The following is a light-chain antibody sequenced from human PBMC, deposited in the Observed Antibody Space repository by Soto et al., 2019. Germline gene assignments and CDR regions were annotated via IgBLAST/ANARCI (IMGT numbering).Light chain of an antibody. CDR2: ATS. J-gene: IGKJ4*01. CDR1: QSVGNN. CDR3: QHYCDWPLT. Sequence: EIVVTQSPATLSVSPGERATLSCRASQSVGNNFAWYQQKPGQAPRLLIFATSTRATGLPARFSGSGSGTEFTLTISSLQAEDFAVYSGQHYCDWPLTFGGGAKVEIE. V-gene: IGKV3-15*01.